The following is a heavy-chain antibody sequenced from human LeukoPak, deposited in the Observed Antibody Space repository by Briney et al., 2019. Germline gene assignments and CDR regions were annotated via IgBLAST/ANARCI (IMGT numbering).Heavy chain of an antibody. J-gene: IGHJ4*02. CDR3: AKVSGYYFSYFDY. D-gene: IGHD3-22*01. V-gene: IGHV3-23*01. CDR2: ISGSGGST. CDR1: GFTFSSYA. Sequence: PGGSLRLSCAASGFTFSSYATSWVRQAPGKGLEWVSAISGSGGSTYYADSVKGRFTISRDNSKNTLYLQMNSLRAEDTAVYYCAKVSGYYFSYFDYWGQGTLVTVSS.